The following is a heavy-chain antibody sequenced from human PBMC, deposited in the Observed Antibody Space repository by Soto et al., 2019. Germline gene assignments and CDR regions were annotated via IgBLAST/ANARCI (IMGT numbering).Heavy chain of an antibody. D-gene: IGHD2-15*01. CDR2: ITWNSANV. Sequence: QLVESGGGLVQPGRSLRLSCTASGFTFDDYPMHWVRQRPGQGLEWVSGITWNSANVGYVDSVRGRFTISRDNAKNSLFLQMDNLRPEDTAFYFCAKGGYCTDGSCYTEFAPRGQGTLVTVSS. CDR3: AKGGYCTDGSCYTEFAP. CDR1: GFTFDDYP. V-gene: IGHV3-9*01. J-gene: IGHJ5*02.